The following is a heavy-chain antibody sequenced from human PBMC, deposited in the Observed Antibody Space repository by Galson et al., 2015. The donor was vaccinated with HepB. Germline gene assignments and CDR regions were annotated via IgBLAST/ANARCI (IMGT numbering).Heavy chain of an antibody. V-gene: IGHV3-48*04. CDR1: GFSLSSYT. J-gene: IGHJ4*02. Sequence: SLRLSCAASGFSLSSYTMNWVRQAPGKGLEWVSYISTSIDTIYYADSVKGRFTVSRDNAKNSLFLQMNSLRAEDTALYYCARGKGFSGTYYLFDDWGQGTLVTVSS. D-gene: IGHD1-26*01. CDR3: ARGKGFSGTYYLFDD. CDR2: ISTSIDTI.